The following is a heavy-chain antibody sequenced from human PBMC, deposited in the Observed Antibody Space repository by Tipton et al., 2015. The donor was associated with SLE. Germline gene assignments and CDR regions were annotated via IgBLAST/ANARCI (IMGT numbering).Heavy chain of an antibody. CDR2: IYYSGST. CDR1: GGSISSHY. V-gene: IGHV4-59*11. D-gene: IGHD3-22*01. J-gene: IGHJ3*02. CDR3: ARVYYYAGSDDAFDI. Sequence: TLSLTCTVSGGSISSHYWSWIRQPPGKGLEWIGYIYYSGSTSYNPSLKSRVTISVDTSKNQFSLKLSSVTAADTAVYYCARVYYYAGSDDAFDIWGQGTMSPSLQ.